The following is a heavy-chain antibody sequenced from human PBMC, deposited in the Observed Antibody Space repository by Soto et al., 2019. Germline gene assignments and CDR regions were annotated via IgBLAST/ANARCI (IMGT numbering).Heavy chain of an antibody. J-gene: IGHJ5*02. D-gene: IGHD3-10*01. CDR2: IYHSGST. V-gene: IGHV4-4*02. CDR3: ARARVGVLLWFGEVIDP. CDR1: GGSISSSNW. Sequence: SETLSLTCAVSGGSISSSNWWSWVRQPPGKGLEWIGEIYHSGSTNYNPSLKSRVTISVDKSKNQFSLKLSSVTAADTAVYYCARARVGVLLWFGEVIDPWGQGTLVTVS.